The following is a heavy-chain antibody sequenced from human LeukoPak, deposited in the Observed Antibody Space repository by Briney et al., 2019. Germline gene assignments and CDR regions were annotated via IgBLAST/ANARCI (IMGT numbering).Heavy chain of an antibody. V-gene: IGHV4-30-2*01. CDR2: IYHSGST. D-gene: IGHD3-10*01. J-gene: IGHJ3*02. CDR3: ARDVEWFGELAGFSAFDI. CDR1: GGSISSGGYS. Sequence: TASQTLSLTCTVSGGSISSGGYSWSWIRQPPGKGLEWIGYIYHSGSTYYNPSLKSRVTISVDTSKNQFSLKLSSVTAADTAVYYCARDVEWFGELAGFSAFDIWGQGTMVTVSS.